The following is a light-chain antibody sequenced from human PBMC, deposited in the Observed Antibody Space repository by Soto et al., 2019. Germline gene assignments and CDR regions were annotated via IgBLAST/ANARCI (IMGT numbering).Light chain of an antibody. CDR2: GAS. CDR1: QSVGSN. Sequence: EIVRTQSPATLSVSPGERATLSCRASQSVGSNLSWYQQKPCHAPRLLIYGASTRATGIPARFSGSGSGTEFTLTNSSLQSEDFAIYFCQQYNNWPPDRTFGQGTKVQIK. CDR3: QQYNNWPPDRT. J-gene: IGKJ1*01. V-gene: IGKV3-15*01.